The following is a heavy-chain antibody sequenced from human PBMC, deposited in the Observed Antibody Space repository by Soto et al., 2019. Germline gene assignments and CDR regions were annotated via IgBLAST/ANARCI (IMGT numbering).Heavy chain of an antibody. D-gene: IGHD6-19*01. CDR1: NGSFSDYF. J-gene: IGHJ4*02. CDR3: ARGKSSGPLSYFDT. V-gene: IGHV4-34*01. Sequence: PSETLSLTCGVYNGSFSDYFWNWIRQPPGKGLEWIGEIKESGFATYNPSLKRRVTMSVDTANNQFSLKVTSVTAADTAVYYCARGKSSGPLSYFDTWGQGTLVTVSS. CDR2: IKESGFA.